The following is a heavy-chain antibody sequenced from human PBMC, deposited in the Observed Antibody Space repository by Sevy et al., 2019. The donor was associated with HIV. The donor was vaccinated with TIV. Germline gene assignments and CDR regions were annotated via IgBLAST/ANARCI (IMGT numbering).Heavy chain of an antibody. D-gene: IGHD2-21*01. J-gene: IGHJ4*02. Sequence: GESLKISCAASGFTFSSYGMNWVRQAPGKGREWVSSISSSSTYIYYAGSVKGRFTISRDNAKNSLYLQMNSLRAEDTAVYYCARDQIDDYWGQGTLVTVSS. CDR3: ARDQIDDY. CDR1: GFTFSSYG. CDR2: ISSSSTYI. V-gene: IGHV3-21*01.